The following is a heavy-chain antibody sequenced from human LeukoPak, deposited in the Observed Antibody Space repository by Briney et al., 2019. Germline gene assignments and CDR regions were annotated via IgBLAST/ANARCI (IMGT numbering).Heavy chain of an antibody. D-gene: IGHD4-17*01. Sequence: GESLQISCRGSGYSFSTYWIGWVRHRPGKGLEWMAIIYPHDSNIRYSPSFQGQVTISVDNSISTAFLQWSSLKTSDTAIYYCARHGYGEDSQSHLFAPSDFWGQGTLVTVSS. CDR2: IYPHDSNI. CDR3: ARHGYGEDSQSHLFAPSDF. V-gene: IGHV5-51*01. J-gene: IGHJ4*02. CDR1: GYSFSTYW.